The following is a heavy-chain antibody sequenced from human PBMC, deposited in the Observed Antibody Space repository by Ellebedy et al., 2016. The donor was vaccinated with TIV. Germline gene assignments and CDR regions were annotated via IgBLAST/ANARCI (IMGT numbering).Heavy chain of an antibody. Sequence: GESLKISCAASGFTFSSYSMNWVRQAPGKGLEWVSSISSSSSYIYYADSVKGRFTISRDNAKNSLYLQMNSLRAEDTAVYYCASHQGYYDSSGYSRDYWGQGTLVTVSS. V-gene: IGHV3-21*01. CDR3: ASHQGYYDSSGYSRDY. CDR1: GFTFSSYS. D-gene: IGHD3-22*01. CDR2: ISSSSSYI. J-gene: IGHJ4*02.